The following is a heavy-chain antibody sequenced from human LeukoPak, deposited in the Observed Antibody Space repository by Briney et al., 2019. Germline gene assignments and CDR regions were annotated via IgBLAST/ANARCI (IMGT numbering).Heavy chain of an antibody. D-gene: IGHD3-3*01. J-gene: IGHJ4*02. CDR2: IYTSGST. CDR3: ARDSRHGFGVVIMDY. Sequence: SETLSLTCAVYGESFSGYYWSWIRQPPGKGLEWIGRIYTSGSTNYNPSLKSRVTMSVDTSKNQFSLKLSSVTAADTAVYYCARDSRHGFGVVIMDYWGQGTLVTVSS. V-gene: IGHV4-59*10. CDR1: GESFSGYY.